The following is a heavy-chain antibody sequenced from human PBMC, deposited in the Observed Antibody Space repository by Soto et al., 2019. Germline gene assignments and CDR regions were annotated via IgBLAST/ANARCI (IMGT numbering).Heavy chain of an antibody. J-gene: IGHJ4*02. CDR3: ARDSKDDSSGYYAGFDY. Sequence: QVQLVESGGGVVQPGRSLRLSCAVSGFTFSSYGMNWVRQAPGKGLEWVAAIYYDGSNKYYADSVRGRFTISRDNFKNTLYLPMTSLRAEDTAVYDCARDSKDDSSGYYAGFDYWGQGTLVTVSS. CDR1: GFTFSSYG. CDR2: IYYDGSNK. D-gene: IGHD3-22*01. V-gene: IGHV3-33*01.